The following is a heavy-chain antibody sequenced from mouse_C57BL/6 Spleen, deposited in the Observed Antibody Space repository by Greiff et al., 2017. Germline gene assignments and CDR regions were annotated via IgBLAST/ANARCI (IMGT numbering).Heavy chain of an antibody. CDR2: INYDGSST. V-gene: IGHV5-16*01. CDR3: ARDRGYYAMDY. J-gene: IGHJ4*01. CDR1: GFTFSDYY. Sequence: DVQLVESEGGLVQPGSSMKLSCTASGFTFSDYYMAWVRQVPEKGLEWVANINYDGSSTYYLDSLKSRFIISRDNAKNILYLQMSSLKSEDTATYCCARDRGYYAMDYWGQGTSVTVSS. D-gene: IGHD3-3*01.